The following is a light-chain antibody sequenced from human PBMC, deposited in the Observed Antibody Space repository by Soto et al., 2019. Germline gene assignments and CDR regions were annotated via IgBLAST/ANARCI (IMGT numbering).Light chain of an antibody. V-gene: IGKV3-20*01. J-gene: IGKJ4*01. CDR1: QSVSRNY. CDR3: QHYGSSPRLI. CDR2: GAS. Sequence: IVLTQSPGTLSLSPGERATLSCRASQSVSRNYLAWYQHKPSQAPRLLIYGASTRATGIPDRFSGSGSGTDFTLTISRLESEDFTVYYCQHYGSSPRLIFGGGTKVEIK.